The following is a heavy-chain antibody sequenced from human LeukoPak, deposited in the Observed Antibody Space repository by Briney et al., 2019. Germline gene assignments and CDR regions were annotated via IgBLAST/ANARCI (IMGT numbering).Heavy chain of an antibody. D-gene: IGHD6-25*01. V-gene: IGHV3-48*01. J-gene: IGHJ4*02. Sequence: GGSLRLSCAASGFIFSDHNMNWVRHAPEKGLECVSYISLSSTSIYYTDSVKGRFTISRDNAKSSLYLQMNSLRAEDTAVYYCVRDQRLPKLGYYFDYWGQGTPVTVSS. CDR3: VRDQRLPKLGYYFDY. CDR1: GFIFSDHN. CDR2: ISLSSTSI.